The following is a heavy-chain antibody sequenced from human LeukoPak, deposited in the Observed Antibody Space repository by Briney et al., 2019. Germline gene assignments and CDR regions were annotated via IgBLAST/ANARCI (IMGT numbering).Heavy chain of an antibody. CDR3: AREDIVVVPSRGSVY. J-gene: IGHJ4*02. D-gene: IGHD2-2*01. V-gene: IGHV4-38-2*02. CDR2: IYHSGST. CDR1: GYSLSSGYY. Sequence: SETLSLTCTVSGYSLSSGYYWGCIRQPPGKGLEWIGSIYHSGSTYYNPSLKSRVTISVDTSKNQFSLKLSSVTAADTAVYYCAREDIVVVPSRGSVYWGQGTLVTVSS.